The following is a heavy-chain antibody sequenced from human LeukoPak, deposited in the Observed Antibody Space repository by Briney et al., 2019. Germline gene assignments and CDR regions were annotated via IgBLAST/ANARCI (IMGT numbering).Heavy chain of an antibody. J-gene: IGHJ4*02. D-gene: IGHD2-2*01. Sequence: PSETPSLTCTVSGGSISSSSYYWGWTRQPPGKGLEWIGSIYYSGSTYYNPSLKSRVTISVDTSKNQFSLKLSSVTAADTAVYYCARRGEGVPAAPFDYWGQGTLVTVSS. V-gene: IGHV4-39*01. CDR1: GGSISSSSYY. CDR3: ARRGEGVPAAPFDY. CDR2: IYYSGST.